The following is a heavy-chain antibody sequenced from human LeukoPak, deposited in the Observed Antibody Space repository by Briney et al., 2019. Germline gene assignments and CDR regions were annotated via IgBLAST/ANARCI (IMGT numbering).Heavy chain of an antibody. CDR2: ISSSSSYI. J-gene: IGHJ5*02. CDR3: ARDYGASFDP. CDR1: GFTFSSYA. V-gene: IGHV3-21*01. Sequence: GGSLRLSCAASGFTFSSYAMSWVRQAPGKGLEWVSSISSSSSYIYYADSVKGRFTISRDNAKNSLYLQMNSLRAEDTAVYYCARDYGASFDPWGQGTLVTVSS. D-gene: IGHD4-17*01.